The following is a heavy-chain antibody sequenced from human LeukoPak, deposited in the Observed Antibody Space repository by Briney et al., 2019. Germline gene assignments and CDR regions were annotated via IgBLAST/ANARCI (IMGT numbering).Heavy chain of an antibody. CDR1: GYTFTGYY. V-gene: IGHV1-2*02. J-gene: IGHJ3*02. Sequence: GASVKVSCKASGYTFTGYYMHWVRQAPGQGLEWMGWINPNSGGTNYAQKFQGRVTMTRDTSISTAYMELSSLRSADKAVYYCASEYKYDSSGANAFDIWGQGTMVTVSS. CDR3: ASEYKYDSSGANAFDI. CDR2: INPNSGGT. D-gene: IGHD3-22*01.